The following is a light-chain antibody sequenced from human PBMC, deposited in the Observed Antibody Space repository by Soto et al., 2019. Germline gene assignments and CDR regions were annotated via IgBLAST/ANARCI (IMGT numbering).Light chain of an antibody. CDR2: GAS. V-gene: IGKV3-15*01. Sequence: EIVMTQSPATLSVSPGERATLSCRASQSVSSNLAWYQQKPGQAPRLLIYGASTRATGIPARFSGSGSGTDFTLTISSLQSEDFAIYYCQQYYNLRSTFGRGTKLEIK. CDR3: QQYYNLRST. CDR1: QSVSSN. J-gene: IGKJ2*01.